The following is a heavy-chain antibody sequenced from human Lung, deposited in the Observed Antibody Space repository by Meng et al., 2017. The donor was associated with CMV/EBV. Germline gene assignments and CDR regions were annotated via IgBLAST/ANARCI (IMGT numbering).Heavy chain of an antibody. CDR2: IYSSGST. D-gene: IGHD3-3*01. V-gene: IGHV4-59*01. CDR1: GGSISSYY. J-gene: IGHJ3*02. Sequence: SETLSLTCTVSGGSISSYYWSWIRQPPGKGLEWIGYIYSSGSTKYNPSLKSRVTISVDTSKKQFSLKLSCVTAADTAVYYCARGGLFVEWLEFNAFDIWGPGTMVTV. CDR3: ARGGLFVEWLEFNAFDI.